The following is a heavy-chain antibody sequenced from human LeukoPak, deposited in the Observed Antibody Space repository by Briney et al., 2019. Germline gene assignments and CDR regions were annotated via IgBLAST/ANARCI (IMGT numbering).Heavy chain of an antibody. CDR3: ARRTMIAPINAFDI. D-gene: IGHD3-22*01. J-gene: IGHJ3*02. CDR1: GGSISSYY. CDR2: IYTSGST. V-gene: IGHV4-4*09. Sequence: PSETLSLTCTVSGGSISSYYWSWIRQPPGKGLEWIGYIYTSGSTNYNPSLKSRVTVSVDTSKNQFSLKLSSVTAADTAVYYCARRTMIAPINAFDIWGQGTMVTVSS.